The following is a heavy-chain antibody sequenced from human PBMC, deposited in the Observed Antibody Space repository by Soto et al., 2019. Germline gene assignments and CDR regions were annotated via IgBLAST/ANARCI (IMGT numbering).Heavy chain of an antibody. CDR2: IIPIFGTA. J-gene: IGHJ4*02. CDR3: ARSPLVTIMVYPKGQQLVGIYFDY. CDR1: GGTFSSYA. D-gene: IGHD6-13*01. V-gene: IGHV1-69*01. Sequence: QVQLVQSGAEVKKPGSSVKVSCKASGGTFSSYAISWVRQAPGQGLEWMGGIIPIFGTANYAQKFQGRVTITADESTSTAYMELSSLRSEDTAVYYCARSPLVTIMVYPKGQQLVGIYFDYWGQGTLVTVSS.